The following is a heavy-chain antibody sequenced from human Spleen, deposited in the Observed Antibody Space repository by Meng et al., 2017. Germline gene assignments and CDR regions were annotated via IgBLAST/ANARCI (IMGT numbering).Heavy chain of an antibody. CDR1: GFTFSSYG. J-gene: IGHJ3*02. CDR3: AKAYWGSHWDAFDI. Sequence: QVQLVESGGGVVQPGRSLRRYCVVSGFTFSSYGMHWVRQAPGKGLEWLAAISLDGGNKFYGDSVKGRFTISRDDSKNTLYLQMISLRIEDTAVYYCAKAYWGSHWDAFDIWGQGTMVTVSS. CDR2: ISLDGGNK. D-gene: IGHD3-16*01. V-gene: IGHV3-30*18.